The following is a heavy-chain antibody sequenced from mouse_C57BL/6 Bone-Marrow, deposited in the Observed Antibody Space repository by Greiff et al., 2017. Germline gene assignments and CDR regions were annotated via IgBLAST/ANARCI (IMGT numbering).Heavy chain of an antibody. CDR1: GFSLTSYG. J-gene: IGHJ3*01. CDR3: ARPFITDAY. V-gene: IGHV2-2*01. CDR2: IWSGGST. D-gene: IGHD1-1*01. Sequence: QVQLKESGPGLVQPSQSLSITCTVSGFSLTSYGVHWVRQSPGKGLEWLGVIWSGGSTDYNAAFISRLSISKDNSKSQVFFKMNSLQADDTAIYYCARPFITDAYWGQGTLVTVSA.